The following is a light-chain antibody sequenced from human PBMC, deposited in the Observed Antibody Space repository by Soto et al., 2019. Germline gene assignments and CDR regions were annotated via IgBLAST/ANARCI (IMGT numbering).Light chain of an antibody. CDR1: SSDVGGYNY. J-gene: IGLJ1*01. CDR2: EVS. CDR3: SSYAGSVYV. V-gene: IGLV2-8*01. Sequence: QSALTHPPSASGSPGQSVTLSCTGTSSDVGGYNYVSWYQQHPGKAPKLMIYEVSKRPSGVPDRFSGSKSGNTASLTVSGFQAEDEADYYCSSYAGSVYVFGTGTKLTVL.